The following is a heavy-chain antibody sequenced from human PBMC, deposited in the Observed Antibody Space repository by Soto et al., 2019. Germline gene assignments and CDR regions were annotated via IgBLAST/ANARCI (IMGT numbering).Heavy chain of an antibody. D-gene: IGHD3-22*01. CDR3: ARARQYYDCEFDP. J-gene: IGHJ5*02. CDR2: IYYSGST. CDR1: GGSISSYY. V-gene: IGHV4-59*12. Sequence: PSETLSLTCTVSGGSISSYYWSWIRQPPGKGLEWIGYIYYSGSTNYNPSLKSRVTISVDTSKNQFSLKLTSVTAADTAIYFCARARQYYDCEFDPWGQGILVTVSS.